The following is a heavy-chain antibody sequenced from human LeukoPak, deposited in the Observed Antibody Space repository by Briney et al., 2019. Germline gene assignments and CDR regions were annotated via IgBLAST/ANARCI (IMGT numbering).Heavy chain of an antibody. Sequence: GGSLRLSCAASGFTFSSYAMGWVRQGPARGPEWDSSIRGGGETFYAESVKGRFTLSRDDSRNTVYLQLNNLRVEDTAIYYCAKANWVSNADAVWWGQGIQVTVSS. J-gene: IGHJ4*02. CDR1: GFTFSSYA. CDR2: IRGGGET. D-gene: IGHD1-1*01. CDR3: AKANWVSNADAVW. V-gene: IGHV3-23*01.